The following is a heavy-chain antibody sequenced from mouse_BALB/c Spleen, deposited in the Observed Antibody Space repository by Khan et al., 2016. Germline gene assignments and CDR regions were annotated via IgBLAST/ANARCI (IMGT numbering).Heavy chain of an antibody. CDR3: SVAFFGY. V-gene: IGHV1-87*01. J-gene: IGHJ3*01. D-gene: IGHD3-1*01. CDR1: GYTSANYW. Sequence: QVQLQQSGAELARPGASVRLSCKASGYTSANYWMQWVKQRPGQGLEWIGSIYPGDGDTRYSQKFKDKSTLTADKSSSSAYMHLSSVASEDSAVYYFSVAFFGYWGQGTLVTVSA. CDR2: IYPGDGDT.